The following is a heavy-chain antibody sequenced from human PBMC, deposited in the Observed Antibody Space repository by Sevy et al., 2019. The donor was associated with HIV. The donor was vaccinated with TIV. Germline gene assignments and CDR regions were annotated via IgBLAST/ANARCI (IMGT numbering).Heavy chain of an antibody. CDR3: ARRHLNHQFLLDY. CDR1: GFTFSSYA. D-gene: IGHD2-21*01. Sequence: GGSLRLSCAASGFTFSSYAMHWVRQAPGKGLEWLAFMSYDGREISYADSVRGRFTISRDNSKKTLFLQMNSLRPEDTAVYYCARRHLNHQFLLDYWGQGILVTVSS. V-gene: IGHV3-30*03. J-gene: IGHJ4*02. CDR2: MSYDGREI.